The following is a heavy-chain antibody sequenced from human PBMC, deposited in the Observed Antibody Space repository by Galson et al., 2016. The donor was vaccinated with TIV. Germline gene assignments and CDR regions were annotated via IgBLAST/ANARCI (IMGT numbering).Heavy chain of an antibody. V-gene: IGHV3-23*01. CDR1: GFTFSSFA. CDR3: AKDTGSLPINWFDP. D-gene: IGHD3-9*01. J-gene: IGHJ5*02. Sequence: SLRLSCAASGFTFSSFAMSWVRQAPGKALEWVSGISGSGGTTFYADSVKGRFSISRDISKNTVYLQMNSLRAEDTAVYYCAKDTGSLPINWFDPWGQGTLVTVSS. CDR2: ISGSGGTT.